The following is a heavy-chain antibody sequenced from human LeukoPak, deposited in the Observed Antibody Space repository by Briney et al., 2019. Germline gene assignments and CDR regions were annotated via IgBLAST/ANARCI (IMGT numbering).Heavy chain of an antibody. V-gene: IGHV4-61*05. CDR3: ARRGTGGRSFDI. Sequence: PSETLSLTCTVSGGSISSSSYYWGWIRQPPGKGLEWIGYISYSGSTNFNPSLKSRVTISVDTSKNQFSLNLSSVTAADTAVYYCARRGTGGRSFDIWGQGTMVTVSS. CDR1: GGSISSSSYY. J-gene: IGHJ3*02. CDR2: ISYSGST. D-gene: IGHD2-8*02.